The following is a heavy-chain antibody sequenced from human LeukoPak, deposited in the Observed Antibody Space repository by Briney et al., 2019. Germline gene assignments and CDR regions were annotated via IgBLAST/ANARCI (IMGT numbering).Heavy chain of an antibody. V-gene: IGHV1-3*03. CDR1: GYSFTSHY. D-gene: IGHD6-19*01. Sequence: ASVKVSCKASGYSFTSHYMHWVRQAPGQRLEWMGWINAGNGNTKYSQEFQGRVTITRDTSASTAYMELSSLRSEDMAVYYCARFDSSGGGLDYWGQGTLVTVSS. J-gene: IGHJ4*02. CDR3: ARFDSSGGGLDY. CDR2: INAGNGNT.